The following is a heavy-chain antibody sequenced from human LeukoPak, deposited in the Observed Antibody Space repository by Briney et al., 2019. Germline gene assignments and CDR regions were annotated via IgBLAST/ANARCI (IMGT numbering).Heavy chain of an antibody. J-gene: IGHJ4*02. CDR2: IYSGGST. V-gene: IGHV3-53*01. CDR1: GFTVSSNY. D-gene: IGHD3-16*01. CDR3: AKDRPFGSSDY. Sequence: GGSLRLSCAASGFTVSSNYMSWVRQAPGKGLEWVSVIYSGGSTYYADSVKGRFTISRDNSKNTLYLQMNSLRAEDTAVYYCAKDRPFGSSDYWGQGTLVTVSS.